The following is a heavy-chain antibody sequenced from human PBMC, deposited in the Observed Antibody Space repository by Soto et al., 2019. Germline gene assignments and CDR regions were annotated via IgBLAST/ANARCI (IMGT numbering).Heavy chain of an antibody. V-gene: IGHV4-30-2*01. Sequence: PSETLSLTCAVSGVSISSGGYSWSWIRQPPGKGLEWIGYIYHSGSTYYNPSLKSRVTISVDRSKNQFSLKLSSVTAADTAVYYCVRDRGAAAGTNWFDPWGQGTLVTVSS. CDR1: GVSISSGGYS. CDR2: IYHSGST. D-gene: IGHD6-13*01. J-gene: IGHJ5*02. CDR3: VRDRGAAAGTNWFDP.